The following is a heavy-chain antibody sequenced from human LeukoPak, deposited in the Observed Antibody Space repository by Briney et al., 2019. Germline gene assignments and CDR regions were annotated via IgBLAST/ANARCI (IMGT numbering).Heavy chain of an antibody. CDR3: TRWAATLY. D-gene: IGHD2-15*01. CDR1: IFAFCDYA. J-gene: IGHJ4*02. V-gene: IGHV3-49*03. CDR2: IRSKAYGGTT. Sequence: GGSLRLSCTVSIFAFCDYAMSWFRQAPGKGLEWVGFIRSKAYGGTTEYAASVKGRFTISRDDSKSIAYLQMNSLKTEDTAVYYCTRWAATLYWGQGTLVTVSS.